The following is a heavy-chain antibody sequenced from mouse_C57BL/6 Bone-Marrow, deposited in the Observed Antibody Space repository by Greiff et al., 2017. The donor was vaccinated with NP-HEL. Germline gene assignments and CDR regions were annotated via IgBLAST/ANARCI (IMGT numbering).Heavy chain of an antibody. CDR2: ISDGGSYT. V-gene: IGHV5-4*01. CDR3: ARPYAMDY. J-gene: IGHJ4*01. CDR1: GFTFSSYA. Sequence: EVQLVESGGGLVKPGGSLKLSCAASGFTFSSYAMSWVRQTPEKRLEWVATISDGGSYTYYPDNVKGRFTISRDNAKNNLYLQMSHLKSEDTAMYYCARPYAMDYWGQGTSVTVSS.